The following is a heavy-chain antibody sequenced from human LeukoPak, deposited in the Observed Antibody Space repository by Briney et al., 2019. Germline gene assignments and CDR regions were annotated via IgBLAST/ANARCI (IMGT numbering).Heavy chain of an antibody. CDR1: GGSFSGYY. CDR2: INHSGTN. J-gene: IGHJ4*02. D-gene: IGHD4-11*01. CDR3: ARGCTGTSDYFDY. Sequence: SETLSLTWAVYGGSFSGYYWSWISQAPGEGREWIGEINHSGTNNYNPYLKSGVTTSVDTPRTQFSLKRSSGTARTTPGYSAARGCTGTSDYFDYWGQGTLVTVSS. V-gene: IGHV4-34*01.